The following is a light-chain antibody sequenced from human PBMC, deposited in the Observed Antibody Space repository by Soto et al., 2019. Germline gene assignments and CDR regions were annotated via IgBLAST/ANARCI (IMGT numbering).Light chain of an antibody. V-gene: IGKV3-20*01. CDR1: QSVSSSY. CDR2: GAS. CDR3: QEYGSSSWT. J-gene: IGKJ1*01. Sequence: EIVLTQSPGTLSLSPGERATLSCRASQSVSSSYLAGYQQKPGQAPRLLIYGASSRATGIPDRFSGSVSGTDFSLTIRRLEPEDFAVYYCQEYGSSSWTFGQGTKVEIK.